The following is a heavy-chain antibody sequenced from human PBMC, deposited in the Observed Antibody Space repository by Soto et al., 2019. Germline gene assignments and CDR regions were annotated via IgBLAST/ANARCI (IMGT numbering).Heavy chain of an antibody. V-gene: IGHV3-48*02. Sequence: PWWSLRLSCAPSGFTLRNYTMHWVRQAPGKGLEGGSYIGSSGGTIYYAESVKGRFTVSTDNAKNSLYLQMNSLRDEDPAVYYCVREVWRITGTPTGAFDIWGQGTMVTVSS. CDR1: GFTLRNYT. J-gene: IGHJ3*02. CDR2: IGSSGGTI. CDR3: VREVWRITGTPTGAFDI. D-gene: IGHD1-7*01.